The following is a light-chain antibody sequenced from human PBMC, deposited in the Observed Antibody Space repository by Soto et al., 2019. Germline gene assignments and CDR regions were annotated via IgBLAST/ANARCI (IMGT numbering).Light chain of an antibody. CDR1: SSDVGGYNY. J-gene: IGLJ1*01. CDR3: CSYAGSYTYV. Sequence: QSVRSHPRSVSWSPGQAVTISCTGTSSDVGGYNYVSWYQQHPGKAPKLMIYDVSKRPSGVPDRFSGSKSGNTASLTISGLQAEDEADYYCCSYAGSYTYVFGTGTKVTVL. V-gene: IGLV2-11*01. CDR2: DVS.